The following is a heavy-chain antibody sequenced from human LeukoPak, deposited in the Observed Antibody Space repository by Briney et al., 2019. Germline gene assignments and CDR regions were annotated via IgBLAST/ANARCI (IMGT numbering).Heavy chain of an antibody. J-gene: IGHJ4*02. Sequence: PSQNLSLTCTVSGASISSGNYYWSWVRQHPGKGLEWIGYIYHSGSTHYNPSLNSRGTISPDTSKNQFSLKLSSVTAADTATYYCARGIQRSYGSGGYSFHFDSWGRGTLVTVSP. CDR2: IYHSGST. CDR3: ARGIQRSYGSGGYSFHFDS. D-gene: IGHD3-10*01. CDR1: GASISSGNYY. V-gene: IGHV4-31*03.